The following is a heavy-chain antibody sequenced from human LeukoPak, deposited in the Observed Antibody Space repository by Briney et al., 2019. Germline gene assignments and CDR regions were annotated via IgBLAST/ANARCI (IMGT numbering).Heavy chain of an antibody. CDR3: ARDKYYYDTRGYLFDY. J-gene: IGHJ4*02. CDR1: GGSISSYY. Sequence: SETLSLTCTVSGGSISSYYWSWIRQSAGKGLEWIGRMHTSGSTNYNPSLKSRGTMSVDTSKNQFSLKLSSVTAADTAVYYCARDKYYYDTRGYLFDYWGQGTLVTVSS. CDR2: MHTSGST. V-gene: IGHV4-4*07. D-gene: IGHD3-22*01.